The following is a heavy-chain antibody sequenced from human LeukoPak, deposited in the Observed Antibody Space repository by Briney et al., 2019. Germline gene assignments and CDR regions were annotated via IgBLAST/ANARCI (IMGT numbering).Heavy chain of an antibody. CDR3: ARDQREWELRGLDY. CDR1: GYTFTGYY. J-gene: IGHJ4*02. V-gene: IGHV1-2*02. D-gene: IGHD1-26*01. Sequence: GASVKVSCKASGYTFTGYYMHWVRQAPGQGLEWMGWINPNSGGTNYAQKFQGRVTMTRDTSISTAYMELSRLRSDDTAEYYCARDQREWELRGLDYWGQGTLVTVSS. CDR2: INPNSGGT.